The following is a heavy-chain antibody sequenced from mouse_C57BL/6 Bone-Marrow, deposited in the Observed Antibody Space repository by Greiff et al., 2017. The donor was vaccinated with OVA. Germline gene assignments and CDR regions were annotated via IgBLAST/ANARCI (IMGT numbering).Heavy chain of an antibody. CDR2: IDPSDSYT. D-gene: IGHD2-1*01. CDR1: GYTFTSYW. J-gene: IGHJ2*01. V-gene: IGHV1-69*01. CDR3: ARSAPIYYALYYFDY. Sequence: QVQLQQPGAELVMPGASVKLSCKASGYTFTSYWMHWVKQRPGQGLEWIGEIDPSDSYTNYNQKFKGKSTLTVDKSSSTAYMQLSSLTSEDSAVYYCARSAPIYYALYYFDYWGQGTTLTVSS.